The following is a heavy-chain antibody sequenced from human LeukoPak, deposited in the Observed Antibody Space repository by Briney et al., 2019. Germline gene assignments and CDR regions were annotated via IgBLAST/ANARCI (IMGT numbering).Heavy chain of an antibody. CDR3: AREGDIVATRSFDY. D-gene: IGHD5-12*01. V-gene: IGHV3-64*01. Sequence: GSLRLSCAASGFTFSSYAMHWVRQAPGKGLEYVSAISSNGGSTHYANSVKGRFTISRDNSKNTLYLQMGSLRAEDMAVYYCAREGDIVATRSFDYWGQGTLVTVSS. CDR2: ISSNGGST. CDR1: GFTFSSYA. J-gene: IGHJ4*02.